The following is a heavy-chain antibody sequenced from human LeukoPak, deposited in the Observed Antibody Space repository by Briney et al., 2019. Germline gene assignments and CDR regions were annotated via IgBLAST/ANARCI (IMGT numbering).Heavy chain of an antibody. V-gene: IGHV1-46*01. CDR1: GYTFTSYD. Sequence: ASVKVSCKASGYTFTSYDINWVRQATGQGLEWMGIINPSGGSTSYAQKFQGRVTMTRDMSTSTVYMELSSLRSEDTAVYYCARAPSIAVAGPPFDYWGQGTLVTVSS. J-gene: IGHJ4*02. D-gene: IGHD6-19*01. CDR2: INPSGGST. CDR3: ARAPSIAVAGPPFDY.